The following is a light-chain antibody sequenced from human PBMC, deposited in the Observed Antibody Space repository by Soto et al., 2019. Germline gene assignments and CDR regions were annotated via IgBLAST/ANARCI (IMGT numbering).Light chain of an antibody. J-gene: IGLJ2*01. CDR1: NIGSKS. V-gene: IGLV3-21*04. CDR3: QVWDSSSDHPYVV. Sequence: SYELTQPPSVSVAPGKTARITCRGNNIGSKSVHWYQQKPGQAPVLVIYYDSDRPSGIPERFSGSNSGNTATLTISRVEAGDEADYYCQVWDSSSDHPYVVFGGGTKVTVL. CDR2: YDS.